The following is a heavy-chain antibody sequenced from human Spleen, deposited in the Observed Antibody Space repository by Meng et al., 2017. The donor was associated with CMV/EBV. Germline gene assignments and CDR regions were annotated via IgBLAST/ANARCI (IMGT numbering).Heavy chain of an antibody. V-gene: IGHV3-23*01. J-gene: IGHJ4*02. CDR3: ARDSSGSYYFDY. Sequence: GESLKISCAASGFTFSSYAMSWVRQAPGKGLEWVSAISGSGGSTYYADSVKGRFTISRDNAKNSLYLQMNSLRAEDTAVYYCARDSSGSYYFDYWGQGTLVTVSS. CDR1: GFTFSSYA. CDR2: ISGSGGST. D-gene: IGHD1-26*01.